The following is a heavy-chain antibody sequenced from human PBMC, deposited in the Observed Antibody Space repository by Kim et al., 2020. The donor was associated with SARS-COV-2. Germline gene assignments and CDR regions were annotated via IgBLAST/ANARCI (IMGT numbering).Heavy chain of an antibody. J-gene: IGHJ3*02. CDR1: GYTFTSYY. CDR3: ARAPDIVVVPAANDAFDI. CDR2: INPSGGST. D-gene: IGHD2-2*01. Sequence: ASVKVSCKASGYTFTSYYMHWVRQAPGQGLEWMGIINPSGGSTSYAQKFQGRVTMTRDTSTSTVYMELSSLRSEDTAVYYCARAPDIVVVPAANDAFDIWGQGTMVTVSS. V-gene: IGHV1-46*01.